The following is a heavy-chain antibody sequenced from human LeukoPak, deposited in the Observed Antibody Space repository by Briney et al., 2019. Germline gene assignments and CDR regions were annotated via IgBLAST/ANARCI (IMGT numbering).Heavy chain of an antibody. CDR3: AREFSGPDY. J-gene: IGHJ4*02. D-gene: IGHD2-15*01. Sequence: ASVKVSCKASGYTFTNHYIHWVRQAPGQGLEWMGIIDPAGKSTSYSPKFQDRLTLTRDTSTSTVDMHLSNLRSDDTAIYYCAREFSGPDYWGQGTLVTVSS. V-gene: IGHV1-46*01. CDR1: GYTFTNHY. CDR2: IDPAGKST.